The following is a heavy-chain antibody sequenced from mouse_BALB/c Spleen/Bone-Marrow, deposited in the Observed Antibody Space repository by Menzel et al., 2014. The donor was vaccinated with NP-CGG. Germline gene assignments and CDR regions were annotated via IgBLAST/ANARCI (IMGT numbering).Heavy chain of an antibody. Sequence: EVQLQQSGGGLVQPGGSLKLSCAASGFDFSRYWMSWVRRAPGKGLEWIGEINPDSSTINYTPSLKDKFIISRDNAKNTLYLQMRKVRSEDTALYYCARQGYYGYSDYWGQGTTLTVSS. CDR1: GFDFSRYW. D-gene: IGHD1-2*01. V-gene: IGHV4-1*02. CDR3: ARQGYYGYSDY. CDR2: INPDSSTI. J-gene: IGHJ2*01.